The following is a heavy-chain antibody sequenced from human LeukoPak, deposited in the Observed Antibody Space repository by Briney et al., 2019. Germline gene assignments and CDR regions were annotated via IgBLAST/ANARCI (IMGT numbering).Heavy chain of an antibody. J-gene: IGHJ4*02. D-gene: IGHD3-3*01. CDR3: AKRQLRFLEFDY. CDR2: ISGSGGST. CDR1: GLTFSSYA. Sequence: GGSLRLSCAGSGLTFSSYALSGVRQAPGKGLEGVSAISGSGGSTYYADSVKGRFTISRDNSTNTLYLQTTRLRAEATAVYSCAKRQLRFLEFDYWGQGTLVTVSS. V-gene: IGHV3-23*01.